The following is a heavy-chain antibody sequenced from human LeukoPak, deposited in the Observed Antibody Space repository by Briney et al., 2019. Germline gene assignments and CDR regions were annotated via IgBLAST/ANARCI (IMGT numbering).Heavy chain of an antibody. CDR2: IYYSGST. V-gene: IGHV4-39*01. CDR3: ARSLIAVVTAAWYFDL. J-gene: IGHJ2*01. Sequence: PSETLSLTCTVSGGSISSSSYYWGWIRQPPGKGLEWIGSIYYSGSTYYNPSLKSRVTISVDTSKNQFSLKLSSVTAADTAVYYCARSLIAVVTAAWYFDLWGRGTLVTVSS. CDR1: GGSISSSSYY. D-gene: IGHD2-21*02.